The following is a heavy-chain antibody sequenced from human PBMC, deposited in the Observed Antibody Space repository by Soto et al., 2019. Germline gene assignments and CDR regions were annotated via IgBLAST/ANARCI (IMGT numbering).Heavy chain of an antibody. V-gene: IGHV3-23*01. CDR3: AKDSLAHYYDSSGYYVDY. CDR2: ISGSGGST. J-gene: IGHJ4*02. D-gene: IGHD3-22*01. CDR1: GFTFSSYS. Sequence: GGSLRLSCAASGFTFSSYSMNWVRQAPGKGLEWVSAISGSGGSTYYADSVKGRFTISRDNSKNTLYLQMNSLRAEDTAVYYCAKDSLAHYYDSSGYYVDYWGQGTLVTVSS.